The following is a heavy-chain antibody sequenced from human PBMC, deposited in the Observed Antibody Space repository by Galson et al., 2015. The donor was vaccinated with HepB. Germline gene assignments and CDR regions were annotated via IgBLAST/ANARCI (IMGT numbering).Heavy chain of an antibody. CDR2: TYYRSKWYN. CDR3: ARELGAGSDY. Sequence: ISGDSVSRSGTAWGWIRQSPSGSLEWLGRTYYRSKWYNDYAVSVKSRITISPDTSKNQFSLQLNSVTPEDTAVYYCARELGAGSDYWSQGTLVTVSS. CDR1: GDSVSRSGTA. J-gene: IGHJ4*02. D-gene: IGHD3-16*01. V-gene: IGHV6-1*01.